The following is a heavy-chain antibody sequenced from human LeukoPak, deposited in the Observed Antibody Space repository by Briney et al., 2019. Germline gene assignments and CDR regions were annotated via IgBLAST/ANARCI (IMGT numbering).Heavy chain of an antibody. J-gene: IGHJ5*02. D-gene: IGHD3-10*02. Sequence: GASVKVSCKASGYMFISYHIHWVRQAPGQGLEWMGIINPSDSSTSYAQKFQGRVTMTRDMSTSTVYMELSSLRSEDTAVYYCARALPAYYYVRVDSRFDPWGQGTLVTVSS. CDR3: ARALPAYYYVRVDSRFDP. CDR2: INPSDSST. V-gene: IGHV1-46*01. CDR1: GYMFISYH.